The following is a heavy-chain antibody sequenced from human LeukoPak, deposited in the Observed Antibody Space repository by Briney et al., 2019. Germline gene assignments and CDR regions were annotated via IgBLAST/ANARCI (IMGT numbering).Heavy chain of an antibody. CDR1: GFTFSSYW. CDR2: INSGGSST. Sequence: PGGSLRLSCAASGFTFSSYWMHWVRQAPGKGLVWVSHINSGGSSTSSADSVKGRFTISRDNAKNTLYLQMNSLRAEDTAVYYCARGDRPAHDFWSGIAYYMDVWGKGTTVTVSS. CDR3: ARGDRPAHDFWSGIAYYMDV. D-gene: IGHD3-3*01. J-gene: IGHJ6*03. V-gene: IGHV3-74*01.